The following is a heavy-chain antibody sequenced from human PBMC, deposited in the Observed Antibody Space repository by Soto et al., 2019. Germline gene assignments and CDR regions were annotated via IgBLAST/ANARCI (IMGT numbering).Heavy chain of an antibody. J-gene: IGHJ4*02. V-gene: IGHV1-18*01. Sequence: QVQLVQSGAEVKKSGASVKVSCKASGYTFTSYGISWVRQAPGQGLEWMGWISAYNGNTNYAQKLQGRVTMTTDTXXSTAYMELRSLRSDDTAVYYCAPGWFGEFVYYFAYWGQGTLVTVSS. CDR2: ISAYNGNT. CDR3: APGWFGEFVYYFAY. CDR1: GYTFTSYG. D-gene: IGHD3-10*01.